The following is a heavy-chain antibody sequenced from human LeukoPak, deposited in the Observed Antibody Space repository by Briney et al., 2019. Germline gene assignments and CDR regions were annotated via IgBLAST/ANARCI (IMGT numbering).Heavy chain of an antibody. V-gene: IGHV1-2*02. D-gene: IGHD6-13*01. CDR2: INPNSGGT. CDR1: GYTFTGYY. CDR3: ARNLDSSSWYNFDY. J-gene: IGHJ4*02. Sequence: ASVKVSCKASGYTFTGYYMHWVRQAPGQGLEWMGWINPNSGGTNYAQKFQGRVTMTRDTSISTAYLQWSSLKASDTAMYYCARNLDSSSWYNFDYWGQGTLVTVSS.